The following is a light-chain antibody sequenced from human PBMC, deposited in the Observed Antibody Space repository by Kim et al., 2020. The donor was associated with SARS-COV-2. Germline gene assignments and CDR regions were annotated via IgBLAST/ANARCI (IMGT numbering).Light chain of an antibody. CDR3: QQYDSFPWT. Sequence: ASVGDRVTITGRASQSISNWLAWYQQKPGQAPKLLIYTTSNLESGVPSRFSGSGSGTEFTLTISGLQPDDFATYYCQQYDSFPWTFGQGTKVDIK. J-gene: IGKJ1*01. CDR2: TTS. V-gene: IGKV1-5*03. CDR1: QSISNW.